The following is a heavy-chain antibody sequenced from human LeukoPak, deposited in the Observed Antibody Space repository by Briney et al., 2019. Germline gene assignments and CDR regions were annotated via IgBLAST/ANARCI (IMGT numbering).Heavy chain of an antibody. J-gene: IGHJ5*02. CDR3: ARNPGSFGVVNWFDP. CDR2: ISSSSSYI. CDR1: GFTLSSYS. V-gene: IGHV3-21*01. Sequence: PGGSLRLSCAASGFTLSSYSMNWVRQAPGKGLEWVSSISSSSSYIYYADSVKGRFTISRDNAKNSLYLQMNSLRAEDTAVYYCARNPGSFGVVNWFDPWGQGTLVTVSS. D-gene: IGHD3-3*01.